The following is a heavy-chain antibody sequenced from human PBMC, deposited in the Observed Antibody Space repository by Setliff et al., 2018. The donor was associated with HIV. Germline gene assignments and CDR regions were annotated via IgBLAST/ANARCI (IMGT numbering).Heavy chain of an antibody. CDR2: IYESGIT. J-gene: IGHJ4*02. Sequence: PSETLSLTCSVSGGSISSSSHYWGWIRQPPGKGLEWIGSIYESGITYYNPSLKSRVTIFVDTPKNQFSLKLSFVTAADTAVYYCARWGGPGLQLVPFDYWGQGTLVTVSS. V-gene: IGHV4-39*01. D-gene: IGHD6-13*01. CDR1: GGSISSSSHY. CDR3: ARWGGPGLQLVPFDY.